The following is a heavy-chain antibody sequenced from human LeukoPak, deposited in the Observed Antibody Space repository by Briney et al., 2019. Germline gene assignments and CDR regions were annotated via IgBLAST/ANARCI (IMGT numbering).Heavy chain of an antibody. V-gene: IGHV3-21*01. CDR3: ARVISSSGAVAGWFDP. J-gene: IGHJ5*02. D-gene: IGHD6-19*01. CDR2: ISSSSSHI. CDR1: GFTFSSYS. Sequence: GGPLRLSCAASGFTFSSYSMNWVRQAPGKGLEWVSSISSSSSHIYYADSVKGRFTISRDNAKNSLYLQMNSLRAEDTAVYYCARVISSSGAVAGWFDPWGQGTLVTVSS.